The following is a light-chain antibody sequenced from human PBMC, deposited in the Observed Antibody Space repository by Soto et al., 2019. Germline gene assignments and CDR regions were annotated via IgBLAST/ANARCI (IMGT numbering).Light chain of an antibody. J-gene: IGLJ2*01. CDR3: SSYTPTSTVV. Sequence: QSVLTQPASVSGSPGQSITISCTGTSSDVGGYNYVSWYQHHPGKAPKLMIYDVTNRPSGVSNRFSGSKSGNTASLTISGVQSEDEASYYCSSYTPTSTVVFSGGTKLTVL. CDR2: DVT. CDR1: SSDVGGYNY. V-gene: IGLV2-14*03.